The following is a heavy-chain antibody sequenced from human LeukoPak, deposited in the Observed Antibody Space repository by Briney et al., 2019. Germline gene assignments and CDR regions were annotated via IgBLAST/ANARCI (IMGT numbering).Heavy chain of an antibody. J-gene: IGHJ4*02. CDR3: ARGGYCSGGSCYALGFDY. Sequence: GGSLRLSCAASGFTFSSYSMNWVRQAPGKGLEWVSSISSSSSYIYYADSVKGRFTISRDNAKNSLYLQMNSLRAEDTAVYYCARGGYCSGGSCYALGFDYWGQGTLVTVSS. V-gene: IGHV3-21*01. CDR2: ISSSSSYI. D-gene: IGHD2-15*01. CDR1: GFTFSSYS.